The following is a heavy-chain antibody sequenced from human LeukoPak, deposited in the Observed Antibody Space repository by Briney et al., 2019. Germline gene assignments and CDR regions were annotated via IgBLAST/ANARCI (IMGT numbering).Heavy chain of an antibody. Sequence: GGSLRLSCAASGFTFSSYWMNWVRQAPGKGLVWVSRIASDGSSTTYADSVKGRFSISRDNAKNSLYLQMNSLRAEDTAVYYCARDLGNYDFWSGPPGSMDVWGQGTTVTVSS. CDR2: IASDGSST. J-gene: IGHJ6*02. V-gene: IGHV3-74*01. CDR1: GFTFSSYW. D-gene: IGHD3-3*01. CDR3: ARDLGNYDFWSGPPGSMDV.